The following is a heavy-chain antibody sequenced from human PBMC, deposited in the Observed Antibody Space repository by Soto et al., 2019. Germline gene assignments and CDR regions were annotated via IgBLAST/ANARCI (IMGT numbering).Heavy chain of an antibody. J-gene: IGHJ4*02. CDR2: ISGSGGST. CDR3: AKDVHYDFWSGPIDY. V-gene: IGHV3-23*01. Sequence: GALRLSCAASGFTFASYAIIWVRQAPGRGLEWVSAISGSGGSTYYADSVKGRFTISRDNSKNTLYLQMNSLRAEDTAVYYCAKDVHYDFWSGPIDYWGQGTLVTVSS. D-gene: IGHD3-3*01. CDR1: GFTFASYA.